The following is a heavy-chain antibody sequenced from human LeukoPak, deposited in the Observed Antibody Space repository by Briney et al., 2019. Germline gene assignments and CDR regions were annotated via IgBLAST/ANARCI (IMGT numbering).Heavy chain of an antibody. V-gene: IGHV3-23*01. D-gene: IGHD3-10*01. J-gene: IGHJ4*02. CDR1: GFTFSSYV. Sequence: GGSPRLSCAASGFTFSSYVMIWVRQAPGKGLEWVSGISGSGESTYYADSVKGRFTIFRDDSKNTLYLQMNSLRAEDTAVYYCAKDRQNYFGSGYYFDYWGQGTLVTVSS. CDR3: AKDRQNYFGSGYYFDY. CDR2: ISGSGEST.